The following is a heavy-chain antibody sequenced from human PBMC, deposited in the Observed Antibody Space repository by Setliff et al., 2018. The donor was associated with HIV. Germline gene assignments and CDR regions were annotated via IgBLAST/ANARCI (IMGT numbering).Heavy chain of an antibody. CDR2: ITPGDGHT. V-gene: IGHV1-2*05. CDR3: AIALDGYNFYYYYGMDV. D-gene: IGHD5-12*01. CDR1: GYAFTSDH. J-gene: IGHJ6*02. Sequence: ASVKVSCKASGYAFTSDHMHWVRQAPGQGLEWVGMITPGDGHTNYEQKFQGRVTMTRDTSISTAYMELSRLRSDDTVVYYCAIALDGYNFYYYYGMDVWGQGTTVTVSS.